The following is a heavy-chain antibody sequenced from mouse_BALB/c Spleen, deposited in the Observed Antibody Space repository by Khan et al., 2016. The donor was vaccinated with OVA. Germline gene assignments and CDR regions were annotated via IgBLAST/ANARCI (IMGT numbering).Heavy chain of an antibody. V-gene: IGHV1-77*01. CDR1: GYTFTDYY. J-gene: IGHJ3*01. CDR2: ISPGSGDT. Sequence: QVQLQQPGAELARPGASVKLSCKASGYTFTDYYINWVKQRTGQGLEWIGEISPGSGDTYYNEKFKGKATLTADKSSTTVYMQLSSLTSEASAVYFCARKNYCGSTFAYWGQGTLVTVSA. D-gene: IGHD1-2*01. CDR3: ARKNYCGSTFAY.